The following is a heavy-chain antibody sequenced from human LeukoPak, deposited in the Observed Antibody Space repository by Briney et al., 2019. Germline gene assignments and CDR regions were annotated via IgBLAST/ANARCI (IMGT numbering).Heavy chain of an antibody. CDR3: AREGYGDHFDS. Sequence: PGGSLRLSCAASGFTFSSYAMSWVRQAPGKGLEWVANIKQGGSEKYYVDSVKGRFTISRDNAKNSLYLQMNSLRAEDTAVYYCAREGYGDHFDSWGQGTLVTVSS. V-gene: IGHV3-7*01. CDR2: IKQGGSEK. D-gene: IGHD4-17*01. CDR1: GFTFSSYA. J-gene: IGHJ4*02.